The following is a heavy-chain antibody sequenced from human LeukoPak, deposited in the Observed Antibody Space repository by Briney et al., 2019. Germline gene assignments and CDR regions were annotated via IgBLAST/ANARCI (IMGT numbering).Heavy chain of an antibody. D-gene: IGHD3-22*01. J-gene: IGHJ4*02. CDR3: VGGDYYDSSGYYFSY. CDR1: GYSFTSYW. V-gene: IGHV5-51*01. CDR2: IYPVDSDT. Sequence: GESPKISCKGSGYSFTSYWIGWVRQMPGKGLEWMGIIYPVDSDTRYSPSFQGQVTTSGDKSISTAYLQWSRLKASDTAMYYCVGGDYYDSSGYYFSYWGQGTLGTVSS.